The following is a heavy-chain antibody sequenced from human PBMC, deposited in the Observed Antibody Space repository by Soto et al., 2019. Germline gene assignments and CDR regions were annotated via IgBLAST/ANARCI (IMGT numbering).Heavy chain of an antibody. D-gene: IGHD3-10*01. Sequence: SETLSLTCTVSGGSISSGDYYLSWIRQPPGKGLEWIGYIYYSGSTYYNPSLKSRVTISVDTSKKQFSLKLSSVTAADTDVYYCARGDSWFGELLSTYPRGAFDIWGPGTMVNVSS. CDR3: ARGDSWFGELLSTYPRGAFDI. J-gene: IGHJ3*02. CDR2: IYYSGST. V-gene: IGHV4-30-4*01. CDR1: GGSISSGDYY.